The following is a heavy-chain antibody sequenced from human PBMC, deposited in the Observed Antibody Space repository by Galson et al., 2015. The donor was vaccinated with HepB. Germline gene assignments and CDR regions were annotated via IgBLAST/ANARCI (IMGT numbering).Heavy chain of an antibody. CDR3: ATQRPRNIVATTYWYFDL. J-gene: IGHJ2*01. CDR1: GYSFTSYW. Sequence: QSGAEVKKPGESLKISCKGSGYSFTSYWIGWVRQMPGKGLEWMGIIYPGDSDTRYSPSFQGQATISADKSISTAYLQWSSLKASDTAMYYCATQRPRNIVATTYWYFDLWGRGTLVTVSS. V-gene: IGHV5-51*01. D-gene: IGHD5-12*01. CDR2: IYPGDSDT.